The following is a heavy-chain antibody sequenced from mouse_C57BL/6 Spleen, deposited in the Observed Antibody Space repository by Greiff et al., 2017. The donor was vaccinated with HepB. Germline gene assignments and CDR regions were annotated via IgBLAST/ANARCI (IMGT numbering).Heavy chain of an antibody. D-gene: IGHD2-10*02. CDR3: AREGYGNLHFDY. CDR2: IYPGDGDT. Sequence: VKLVESGPELVKPGASVKISCKASGYAFSSSWMNWVKQRPGKGLEWIGRIYPGDGDTNYNGKFKGKATLTADKSSSTAYMQLSSLTSEDSAVYFCAREGYGNLHFDYWGQGTTLTVSS. V-gene: IGHV1-82*01. J-gene: IGHJ2*01. CDR1: GYAFSSSW.